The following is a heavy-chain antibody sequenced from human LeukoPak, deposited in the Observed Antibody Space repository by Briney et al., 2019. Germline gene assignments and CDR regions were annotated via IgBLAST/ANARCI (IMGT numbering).Heavy chain of an antibody. V-gene: IGHV4-59*02. J-gene: IGHJ4*02. CDR3: ASRKLGNDY. D-gene: IGHD7-27*01. CDR1: GGSVSDYY. CDR2: IYYTGST. Sequence: SETLSLTCTISGGSVSDYYWSWVRQSPGEGLEWIGYIYYTGSTSYNPSLKSRVTISADTSKNEFSLKLNSVTAADTAVYYCASRKLGNDYWGQGTLVTVSS.